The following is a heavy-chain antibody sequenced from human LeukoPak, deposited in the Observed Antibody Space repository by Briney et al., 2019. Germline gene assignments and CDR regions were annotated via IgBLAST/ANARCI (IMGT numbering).Heavy chain of an antibody. CDR3: ASRTASALEGFDI. CDR2: IYHSGST. Sequence: SETLSLTCAVSGGSISSSNWWSWVRQPPGKGLEWIGEIYHSGSTNYNPSLKSRLTVSVDKSRNQFSLKLSSVTAADTAVYYCASRTASALEGFDIWGQGTMVTVSS. D-gene: IGHD6-19*01. J-gene: IGHJ3*02. CDR1: GGSISSSNW. V-gene: IGHV4-4*02.